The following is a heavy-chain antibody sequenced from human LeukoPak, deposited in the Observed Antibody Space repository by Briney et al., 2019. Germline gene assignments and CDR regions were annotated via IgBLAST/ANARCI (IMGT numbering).Heavy chain of an antibody. CDR1: GFTFSSYW. J-gene: IGHJ4*02. CDR3: ARDASRGFDT. Sequence: GGSLRLSCAASGFTFSSYWMHWVRQAPGKGLVWVSRIKSDGSTNYADSVKGRFSVSRDNAKNSVYLQMDSLRAEDTALYYCARDASRGFDTWGQGTLVTVSS. V-gene: IGHV3-74*01. D-gene: IGHD2-2*01. CDR2: IKSDGST.